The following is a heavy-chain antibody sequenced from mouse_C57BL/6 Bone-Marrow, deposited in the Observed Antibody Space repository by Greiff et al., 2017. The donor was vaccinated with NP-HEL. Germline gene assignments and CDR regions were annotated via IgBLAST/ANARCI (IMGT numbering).Heavy chain of an antibody. D-gene: IGHD1-1*01. Sequence: DVKLVESGEGLVKPGGSLKLSCAASGFTFSSYAMSWVRQTPEKRLEWVAYISSGGDYIYYADTVKGRFTISRDNARNTLYLQMSSLKSEDTAMYYCTRGWIYYYGSRGTGYAMDYWGQGTSVTVSS. CDR1: GFTFSSYA. V-gene: IGHV5-9-1*02. CDR2: ISSGGDYI. J-gene: IGHJ4*01. CDR3: TRGWIYYYGSRGTGYAMDY.